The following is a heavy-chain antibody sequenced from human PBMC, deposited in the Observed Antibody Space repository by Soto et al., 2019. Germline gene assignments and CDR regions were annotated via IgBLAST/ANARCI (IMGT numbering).Heavy chain of an antibody. CDR3: ARVDWSNWFDP. J-gene: IGHJ5*02. V-gene: IGHV4-31*03. Sequence: PSETLSLTCTVSGRSISRGGYYWSWIRQHPGKGLEWIAYIYYSRSTYYNPSIKSRVTISVETSKNQFSLELSSVTADDTAVYNCARVDWSNWFDPWGQGNLETVS. CDR2: IYYSRST. CDR1: GRSISRGGYY. D-gene: IGHD3-9*01.